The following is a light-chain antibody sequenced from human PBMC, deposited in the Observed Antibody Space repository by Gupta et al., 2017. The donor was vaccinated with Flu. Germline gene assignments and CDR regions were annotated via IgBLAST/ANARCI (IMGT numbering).Light chain of an antibody. Sequence: SYELTQPPSVSVSPGQTARITCSGDALPTQYGYWYQQKPGQAPVLVIYKDTERPSGIPERFSGASSAKKVTWIISGVQAEEEADYYCQTADSSGTSWVFGGGTKLTVL. CDR2: KDT. CDR3: QTADSSGTSWV. J-gene: IGLJ3*02. V-gene: IGLV3-25*02. CDR1: ALPTQY.